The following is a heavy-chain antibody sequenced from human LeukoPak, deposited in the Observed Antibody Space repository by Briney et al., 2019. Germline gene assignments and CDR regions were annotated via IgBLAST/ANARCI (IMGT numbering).Heavy chain of an antibody. D-gene: IGHD6-13*01. Sequence: SETLSLTCTVSGGAISSYYWSWIRQPPGKGLEWIGYIYYSGSTNYNPSLKSRVTISVDTSKNQFSLKLSSVTAADTAVYYCARSLIAAAGRYYFDYWGQGTLVTVSS. CDR2: IYYSGST. J-gene: IGHJ4*02. CDR3: ARSLIAAAGRYYFDY. CDR1: GGAISSYY. V-gene: IGHV4-59*08.